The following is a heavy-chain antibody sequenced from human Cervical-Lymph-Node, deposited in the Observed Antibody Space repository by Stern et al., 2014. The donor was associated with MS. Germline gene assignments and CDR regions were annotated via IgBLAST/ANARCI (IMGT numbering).Heavy chain of an antibody. Sequence: VQLVESGAGVVQPRRPLRLSCAASGFMFSNSGMHWVRQAPGKGLERVAVIWYDGSNDFYADSVTGRFPISRDNSKNTRFLQMHSLRAEDTAVYYCARDPNGGWYAPRFDDWGRGTLVTVS. V-gene: IGHV3-33*01. D-gene: IGHD6-19*01. CDR3: ARDPNGGWYAPRFDD. CDR2: IWYDGSND. CDR1: GFMFSNSG. J-gene: IGHJ4*02.